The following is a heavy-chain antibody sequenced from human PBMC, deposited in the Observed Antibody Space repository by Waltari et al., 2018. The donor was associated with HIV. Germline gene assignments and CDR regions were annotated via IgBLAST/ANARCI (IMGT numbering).Heavy chain of an antibody. CDR2: IKSKTEPGTST. D-gene: IGHD2-15*01. CDR1: GFTFTNAW. Sequence: EVQLVESGGGLVKPGESLRLSCAASGFTFTNAWMTWVRQAPGKRPEWVGRIKSKTEPGTSTDYAAPVKDRFIISSDESKNTLYLQMNSLKIEDTAVYYCTTRSRPSYYFGLDVWGQGTTVTVSS. J-gene: IGHJ6*02. CDR3: TTRSRPSYYFGLDV. V-gene: IGHV3-15*01.